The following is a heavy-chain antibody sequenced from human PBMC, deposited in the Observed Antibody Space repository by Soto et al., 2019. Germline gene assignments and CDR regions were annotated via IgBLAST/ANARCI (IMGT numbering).Heavy chain of an antibody. J-gene: IGHJ4*02. Sequence: SETLSLTCAVYGGSFSGYYWSWIRQPPGKGLEWIGEINHSGSTNYNPSLKSRVTISVDTSKNQFSLKLSSVTAADTAVYYCARELLWFGELWGQGTLVTVSS. CDR1: GGSFSGYY. CDR3: ARELLWFGEL. D-gene: IGHD3-10*01. V-gene: IGHV4-34*01. CDR2: INHSGST.